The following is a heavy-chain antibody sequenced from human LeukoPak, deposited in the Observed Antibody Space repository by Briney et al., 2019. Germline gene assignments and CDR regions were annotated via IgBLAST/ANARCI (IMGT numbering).Heavy chain of an antibody. D-gene: IGHD4-17*01. J-gene: IGHJ4*02. V-gene: IGHV3-48*03. CDR3: ARGPYGDYGASYFDY. Sequence: PGGSLRLSCAVSGFTFNNYEMNWVRQAPGKGLEWVSYISSSGNTIYYGDSVKGRFTISRDNARKSLYLQMNSLRTEDTAVYYCARGPYGDYGASYFDYWGQGTLVTVSS. CDR1: GFTFNNYE. CDR2: ISSSGNTI.